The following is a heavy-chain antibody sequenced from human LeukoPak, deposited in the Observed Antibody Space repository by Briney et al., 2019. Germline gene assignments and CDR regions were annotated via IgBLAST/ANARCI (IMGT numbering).Heavy chain of an antibody. D-gene: IGHD4-11*01. CDR2: INPGNGNT. CDR1: GYTFTSYA. J-gene: IGHJ3*02. V-gene: IGHV1-3*03. CDR3: AREGKYLQLSAFDI. Sequence: ASVKVSCKASGYTFTSYAMHWLRQAPGQSLEWMGWINPGNGNTRYSQKFRGRLTITRDTSSSTAYLELSSLRSEDMAVYYCAREGKYLQLSAFDIWGQGTMVTVSS.